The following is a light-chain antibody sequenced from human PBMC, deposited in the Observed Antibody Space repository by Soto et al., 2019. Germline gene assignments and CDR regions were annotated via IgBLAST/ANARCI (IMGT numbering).Light chain of an antibody. V-gene: IGKV1-12*01. CDR2: EAT. Sequence: IQMTQSPSSASSSVGDTVTITCRASQGLKFLAWYQQKPGKAPRLLIYEATNLQSGVPPRFSGSGSGTDFTLTISSLQNEDFATYFCQQANSFPITFGQGTRLEIK. CDR3: QQANSFPIT. CDR1: QGLKF. J-gene: IGKJ5*01.